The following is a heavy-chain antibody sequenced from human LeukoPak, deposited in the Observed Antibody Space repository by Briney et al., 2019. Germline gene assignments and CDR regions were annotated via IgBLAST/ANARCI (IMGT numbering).Heavy chain of an antibody. J-gene: IGHJ6*03. V-gene: IGHV1-69*05. CDR3: ARGPLVGYYYYDAVDYMDV. CDR2: IIPIFGTA. D-gene: IGHD3-22*01. CDR1: GGTFSSYA. Sequence: SVKVSCKASGGTFSSYAISWVRQAPGQGLEWMGGIIPIFGTANSAQKFQGRVTITTDESTSTAYMELSSLRSEDTAVYYCARGPLVGYYYYDAVDYMDVWGKGTTVTVSS.